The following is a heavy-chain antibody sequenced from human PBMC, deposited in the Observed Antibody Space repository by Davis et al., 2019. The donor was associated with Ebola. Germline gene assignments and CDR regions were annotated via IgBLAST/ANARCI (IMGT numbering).Heavy chain of an antibody. V-gene: IGHV3-30*04. CDR2: ILYDGSHK. D-gene: IGHD2-8*02. CDR3: ARGRRLLADAFHI. Sequence: PGGSLRLSCAASGFTFGSYAMHWVRQAPGKGPEWVSIILYDGSHKYYADSVKGRFTISRDNSKSRVYLQMDSLTTEDTAVYYCARGRRLLADAFHIWGQGTMVTASS. J-gene: IGHJ3*02. CDR1: GFTFGSYA.